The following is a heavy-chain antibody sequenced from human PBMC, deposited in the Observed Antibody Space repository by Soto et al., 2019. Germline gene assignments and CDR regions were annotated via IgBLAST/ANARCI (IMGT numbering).Heavy chain of an antibody. D-gene: IGHD1-26*01. Sequence: EVQLVESGGGLVKPGGSLRLSCAASGFTFSSYSMNWVRQAPGKGLEWVSSISSSSSYIYYADSVKGRFTISRDNAKNSLYLQMNSLRAEDTAVYYCARDSVVGANFFDYWGQGTLVTVSS. V-gene: IGHV3-21*01. J-gene: IGHJ4*02. CDR1: GFTFSSYS. CDR3: ARDSVVGANFFDY. CDR2: ISSSSSYI.